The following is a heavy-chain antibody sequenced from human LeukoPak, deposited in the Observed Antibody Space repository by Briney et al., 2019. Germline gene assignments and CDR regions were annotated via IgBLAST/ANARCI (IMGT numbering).Heavy chain of an antibody. CDR3: ARVGDGYNYHHFDY. V-gene: IGHV3-48*03. J-gene: IGHJ4*02. D-gene: IGHD5-24*01. Sequence: GGSLRLSCPASGFTFSSYEMNWVRQAPGKGLEWVSYISSSGSTIYYADSVKGRFTISRDNAKNSLYLQMNSLRAEDTAVYYCARVGDGYNYHHFDYWGQGTLVTVSS. CDR2: ISSSGSTI. CDR1: GFTFSSYE.